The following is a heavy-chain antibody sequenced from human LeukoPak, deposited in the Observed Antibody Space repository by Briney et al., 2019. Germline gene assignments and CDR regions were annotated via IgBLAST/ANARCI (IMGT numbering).Heavy chain of an antibody. V-gene: IGHV4-30-2*01. CDR2: IYHSGST. D-gene: IGHD2-2*01. CDR3: ARGPLYCSSTSCFLNWFDP. J-gene: IGHJ5*02. Sequence: PSQTLSLTCAVSGGSISSGGSSWGWFRQPPGKGLEWIGNIYHSGSTYYNPSLKSRVTISVDRSKNQFSLKLSSVTAADTAVYYCARGPLYCSSTSCFLNWFDPWGQGTLVTVSS. CDR1: GGSISSGGSS.